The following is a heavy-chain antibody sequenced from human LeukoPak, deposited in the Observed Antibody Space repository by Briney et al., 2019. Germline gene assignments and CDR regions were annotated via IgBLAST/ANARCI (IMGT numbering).Heavy chain of an antibody. CDR2: IRYDGSNK. J-gene: IGHJ5*02. CDR3: ARRGGYYYGSGSYSGWFDP. D-gene: IGHD3-10*01. CDR1: RFTFTGYG. Sequence: GGSLRLSCATSRFTFTGYGMHWVRQAPGKGLEWVAFIRYDGSNKYYADSVEGRFTISRDNSKNTLYLQMNSLRPEDTAVYYCARRGGYYYGSGSYSGWFDPWGQGTLVTVSS. V-gene: IGHV3-30*02.